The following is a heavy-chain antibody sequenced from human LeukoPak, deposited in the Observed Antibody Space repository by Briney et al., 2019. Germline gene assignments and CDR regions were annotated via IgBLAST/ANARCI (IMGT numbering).Heavy chain of an antibody. J-gene: IGHJ4*02. V-gene: IGHV3-64*01. Sequence: SGGSLRLSCAASGFPFSSYAMHWVRQAPGKGLEYVSAISSNGGSTYYANSVKGRFTISRDNSKNTLYLQMGSLRAEDMAVYYCARVTGPRDYWGQGTLVTVSS. CDR2: ISSNGGST. CDR1: GFPFSSYA. CDR3: ARVTGPRDY.